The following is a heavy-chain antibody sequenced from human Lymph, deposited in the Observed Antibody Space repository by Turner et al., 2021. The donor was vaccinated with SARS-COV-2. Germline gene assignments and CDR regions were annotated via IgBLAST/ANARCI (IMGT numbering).Heavy chain of an antibody. Sequence: QVQLVQSGAEVKKPGSSVKVSCKVSGGTFSSYAISGVRQAPGQGLEWMGGISPMFGTANYAQKFQGRVTIIADESTNTAYMELSSLRSEDTAVYYCVRDTAVGGTLGAFDIWGQGTMVTVSS. D-gene: IGHD6-19*01. CDR1: GGTFSSYA. V-gene: IGHV1-69*01. J-gene: IGHJ3*02. CDR2: ISPMFGTA. CDR3: VRDTAVGGTLGAFDI.